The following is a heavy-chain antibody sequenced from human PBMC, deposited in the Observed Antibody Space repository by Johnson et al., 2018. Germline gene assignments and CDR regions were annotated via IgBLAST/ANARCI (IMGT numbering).Heavy chain of an antibody. J-gene: IGHJ3*02. V-gene: IGHV3-30*18. CDR1: GFTFSSYG. CDR2: MSYDGSKK. CDR3: AKDMYYDFWSAKSGIDAFDI. Sequence: QVQLVESGGGVVQPGRSLGLSCAASGFTFSSYGMHWVRQAPGTGLEWVAVMSYDGSKKYYADSVQCRFTLSRDTSKKTLYLQMNSLRDEDTAVYYRAKDMYYDFWSAKSGIDAFDIWGQGTMVTVSS. D-gene: IGHD3-3*01.